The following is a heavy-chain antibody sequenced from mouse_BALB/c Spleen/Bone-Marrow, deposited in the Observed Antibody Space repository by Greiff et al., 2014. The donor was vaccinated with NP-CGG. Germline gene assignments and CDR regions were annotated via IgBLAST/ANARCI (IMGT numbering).Heavy chain of an antibody. CDR2: IDPANGDT. CDR3: AVYYYGSSLFAY. V-gene: IGHV14-3*02. CDR1: GFNIKDTY. J-gene: IGHJ3*01. D-gene: IGHD1-1*01. Sequence: EVQLQQSGAEPVKPGASVKLSCTASGFNIKDTYMHWVKQRPEQGLEWIGRIDPANGDTKYDPKFQGKAAITADTSSNTAYLQLSSLTSEDTAVYYCAVYYYGSSLFAYWGQGTLVTVSA.